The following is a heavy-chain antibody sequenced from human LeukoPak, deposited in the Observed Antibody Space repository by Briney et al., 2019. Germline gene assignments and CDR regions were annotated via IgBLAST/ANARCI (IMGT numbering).Heavy chain of an antibody. CDR3: AREMGIQLWSGGAFDI. CDR1: GGTFSSYA. D-gene: IGHD5-18*01. V-gene: IGHV1-69*13. Sequence: PWASVKVSCKASGGTFSSYAISWVRQAPGQGLEWMGGIIPIFGTANYAQKFQGRVTITADESTSTAYMELSSLRSEDTAVYYCAREMGIQLWSGGAFDIWGQGTMVTVPS. CDR2: IIPIFGTA. J-gene: IGHJ3*02.